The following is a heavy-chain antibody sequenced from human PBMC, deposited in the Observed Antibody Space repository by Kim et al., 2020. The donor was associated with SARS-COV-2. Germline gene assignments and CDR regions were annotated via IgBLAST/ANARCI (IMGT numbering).Heavy chain of an antibody. V-gene: IGHV6-1*01. D-gene: IGHD5-12*01. J-gene: IGHJ4*02. CDR3: AREDGSGYGEYYFDY. Sequence: VSVKSRITINPDTSKNQFSLQLNSVTPEDTAVYYCAREDGSGYGEYYFDYWGQGTLVTVSS.